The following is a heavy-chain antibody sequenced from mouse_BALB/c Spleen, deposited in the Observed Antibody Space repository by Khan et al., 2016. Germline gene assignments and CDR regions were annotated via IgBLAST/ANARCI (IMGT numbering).Heavy chain of an antibody. D-gene: IGHD4-1*01. V-gene: IGHV3-2*02. CDR3: ARGLGRAY. Sequence: VQLKESGPGLVKPSQSLSLTCTVTGYSITSDYAWNWIRQFPGNKLEWMGYISYSGSTSYHPSLKSRISITRDTSKNQFFLQLNSVTTEDTATYYCARGLGRAYWGQGTLVTVSA. CDR2: ISYSGST. CDR1: GYSITSDYA. J-gene: IGHJ3*01.